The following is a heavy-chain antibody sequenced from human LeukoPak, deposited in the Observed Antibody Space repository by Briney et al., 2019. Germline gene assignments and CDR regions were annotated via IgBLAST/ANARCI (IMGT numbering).Heavy chain of an antibody. V-gene: IGHV3-11*01. CDR2: ISSSGSTI. CDR1: GFTFGDYY. CDR3: ARDAGGHYDSSGSAPFGEYFQH. D-gene: IGHD3-22*01. Sequence: PGGSLRLSCAASGFTFGDYYMSWIRQAPGKGLEWVSYISSSGSTIYYADSVKGRFTISRDNAKNSLYLQMNSLRAEDTAVYYCARDAGGHYDSSGSAPFGEYFQHWGQGTLVTVSS. J-gene: IGHJ1*01.